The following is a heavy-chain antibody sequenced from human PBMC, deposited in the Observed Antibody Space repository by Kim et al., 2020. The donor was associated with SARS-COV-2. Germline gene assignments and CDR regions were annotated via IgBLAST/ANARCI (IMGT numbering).Heavy chain of an antibody. CDR2: INSDGSST. D-gene: IGHD1-7*01. CDR1: GFTLSTYW. J-gene: IGHJ4*02. CDR3: ARRNFSNSAYYFDY. Sequence: GGSLRLSCAASGFTLSTYWMHWVRQVPGKGLVWVARINSDGSSTSYADSVKGRFTISRDNAKHTLYLQMNSLRAEDTAVYYCARRNFSNSAYYFDYWGQG. V-gene: IGHV3-74*01.